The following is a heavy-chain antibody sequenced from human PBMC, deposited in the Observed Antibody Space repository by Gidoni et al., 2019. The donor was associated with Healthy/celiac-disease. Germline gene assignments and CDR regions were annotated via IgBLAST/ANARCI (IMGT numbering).Heavy chain of an antibody. CDR1: GGSFSGSY. D-gene: IGHD5-12*01. CDR3: ARPRRRATIIYY. V-gene: IGHV4-34*01. Sequence: QVQLQQWGAGLLKPSETLSLPCAGYGGSFSGSYWSWIRKPPGKGLEWIWEINHSGSTNYHPSLKSRVTISVDTSKNQFSLNRSSVTAADTAVYYCARPRRRATIIYYWGQGTLVTVSS. CDR2: INHSGST. J-gene: IGHJ4*02.